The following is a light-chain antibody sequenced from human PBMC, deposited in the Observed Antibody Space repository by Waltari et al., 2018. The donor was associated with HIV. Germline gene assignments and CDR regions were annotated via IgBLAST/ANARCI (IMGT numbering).Light chain of an antibody. CDR2: DDS. J-gene: IGLJ2*01. Sequence: SYVLTQPPSVSVAPGQTARIACGGNNIGSKGVHWYQQKPGQAPVLVVYDDSDRPSGIPERFSGSNSGNTATLTISRVEAGDEADYYCQVWDSISDHVLFGGGTKLTVL. V-gene: IGLV3-21*02. CDR1: NIGSKG. CDR3: QVWDSISDHVL.